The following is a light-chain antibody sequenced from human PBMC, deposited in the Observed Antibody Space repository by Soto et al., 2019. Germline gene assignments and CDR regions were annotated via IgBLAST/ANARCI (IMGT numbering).Light chain of an antibody. J-gene: IGKJ1*01. V-gene: IGKV3-20*01. CDR2: DTS. CDR3: QHYQNSPRT. CDR1: PSVGGSS. Sequence: PGERATVSCRASPSVGGSSLAWYQQRPGQAPRLLIYDTSKRATGIPARFSGSGSGTDFTLTISRLEPEDFAVYYCQHYQNSPRTFGQGTKVDIK.